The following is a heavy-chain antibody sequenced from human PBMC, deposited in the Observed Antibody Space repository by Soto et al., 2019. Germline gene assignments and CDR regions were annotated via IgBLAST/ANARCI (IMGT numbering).Heavy chain of an antibody. CDR3: ATFRFCTSTSCYGREGGF. CDR1: GFTFSSYA. D-gene: IGHD2-2*01. Sequence: EVQLLESGGGLVQPGGSLRLSCAASGFTFSSYAMSWDRQAPGKGLEWVSTMSGSGGYTYYADSVEGRFAISRDNSKNTLXLXXXXXXXEXTAVYYCATFRFCTSTSCYGREGGFWGQGTLVTVSS. CDR2: MSGSGGYT. V-gene: IGHV3-23*01. J-gene: IGHJ4*02.